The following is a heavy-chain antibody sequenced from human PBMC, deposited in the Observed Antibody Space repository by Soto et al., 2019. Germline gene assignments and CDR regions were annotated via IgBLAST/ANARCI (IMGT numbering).Heavy chain of an antibody. CDR2: ISYDGSNK. CDR3: AKDLVGATAS. D-gene: IGHD1-26*01. CDR1: GFTFSSYG. J-gene: IGHJ4*02. Sequence: PGGSLRLSCAASGFTFSSYGMHWVRQAPGKGLEWVAVISYDGSNKYYADSVKGRFTISRDNSKNTLYLQMNSLRAEDTAVYYCAKDLVGATASWGQGTLVTVSS. V-gene: IGHV3-30*18.